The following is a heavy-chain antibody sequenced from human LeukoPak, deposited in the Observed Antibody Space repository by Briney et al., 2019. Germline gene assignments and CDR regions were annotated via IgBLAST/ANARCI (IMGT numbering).Heavy chain of an antibody. CDR2: IFYSGST. Sequence: SETLSLTCTVSGGSISGFYWSWIRQPPGKELQWIGSIFYSGSTNYNPSLKSRVTISVDTSENQFSLKLSSVTAADTAVYYCARGRLRTGIRGVHWFDPWGQGTLVTVSS. CDR3: ARGRLRTGIRGVHWFDP. V-gene: IGHV4-59*12. D-gene: IGHD3-10*01. J-gene: IGHJ5*02. CDR1: GGSISGFY.